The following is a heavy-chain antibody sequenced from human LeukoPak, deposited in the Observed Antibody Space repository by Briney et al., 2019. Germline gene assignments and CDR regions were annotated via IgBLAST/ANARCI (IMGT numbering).Heavy chain of an antibody. V-gene: IGHV4-34*01. CDR2: INHSGSN. J-gene: IGHJ6*04. Sequence: SETLSLTCAVYGGTFSGYYWSWVRQPPGKGLEWIGEINHSGSNKYNPYLMSRVTISVDPSKNHFSLKLSSVTATDTAVYYCARGPTAMVRGVIISYSYGMDVWGKGTTVTVSS. CDR3: ARGPTAMVRGVIISYSYGMDV. D-gene: IGHD3-10*01. CDR1: GGTFSGYY.